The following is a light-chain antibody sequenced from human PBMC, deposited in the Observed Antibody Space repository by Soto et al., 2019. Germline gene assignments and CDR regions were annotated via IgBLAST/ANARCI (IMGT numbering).Light chain of an antibody. V-gene: IGLV2-11*01. CDR3: GGWDDSLSGPV. CDR2: DVN. CDR1: SADVGLYNY. Sequence: QSALTQPRSLTGSPGQSVTISCTGTSADVGLYNYVSWYQQFPGKVPKLIIYDVNKRPSGVPDRFSGSKSGTSASLAISGLRSEDEADYYCGGWDDSLSGPVFGGGTKLTVL. J-gene: IGLJ2*01.